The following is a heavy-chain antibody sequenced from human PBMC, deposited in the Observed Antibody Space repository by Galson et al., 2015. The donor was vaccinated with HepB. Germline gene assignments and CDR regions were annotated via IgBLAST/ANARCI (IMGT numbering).Heavy chain of an antibody. V-gene: IGHV1-46*01. D-gene: IGHD5-24*01. CDR3: ARDQLGGYNANYYFDY. CDR2: INPSGGST. CDR1: GYTFTCYY. Sequence: SVKVSCKASGYTFTCYYMHWVRQAPGQGLEWMGIINPSGGSTSYAQKFQGRVTMTRDTSTSTVYMELSSLRSEDTAVYYCARDQLGGYNANYYFDYWGQGTLVTVSS. J-gene: IGHJ4*02.